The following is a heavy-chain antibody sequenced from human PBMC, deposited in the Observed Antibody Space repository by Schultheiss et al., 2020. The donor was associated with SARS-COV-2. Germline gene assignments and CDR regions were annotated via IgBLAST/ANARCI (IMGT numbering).Heavy chain of an antibody. CDR2: IYYSGST. J-gene: IGHJ4*02. CDR1: GGSISSYY. CDR3: ARHCGGDCYGLDFDY. D-gene: IGHD2-21*01. V-gene: IGHV4-59*08. Sequence: SETLSLTCTVSGGSISSYYWSWIRQPPGKGLEWIGYIYYSGSTNYNPSLKSRVTISVDTSKNQFSLKLSSVTAADTAVYYCARHCGGDCYGLDFDYWGQGTLVTVSS.